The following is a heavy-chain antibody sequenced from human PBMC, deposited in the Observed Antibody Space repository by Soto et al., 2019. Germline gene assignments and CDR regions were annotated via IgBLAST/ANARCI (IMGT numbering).Heavy chain of an antibody. CDR1: GGSISSGSYY. D-gene: IGHD1-1*01. CDR3: ARGVTTSGYGMDV. J-gene: IGHJ6*02. CDR2: IYYSGRT. Sequence: QVQLQESGPGLVKPSQTLFLTCTVSGGSISSGSYYWSWIRQHPGKGLEWIGYIYYSGRTYYNPSLKGRVTMSPDTSKTQFSLKLSSVTAADTAVYYCARGVTTSGYGMDVWGQGTTVTVSS. V-gene: IGHV4-31*03.